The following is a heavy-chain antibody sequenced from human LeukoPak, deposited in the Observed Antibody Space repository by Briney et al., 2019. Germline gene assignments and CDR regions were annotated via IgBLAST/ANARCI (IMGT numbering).Heavy chain of an antibody. CDR1: CGSIDTYY. Sequence: SETLSLTCTVSCGSIDTYYWTWIRQSAGKGLQWIGRIFSSGITDYNPSLKSRITLSLDTSRNQISLELTSVTAADTAVYYCSRGLVYFSGYDHGSDVWGQGTTVTVSS. CDR2: IFSSGIT. D-gene: IGHD6-19*01. CDR3: SRGLVYFSGYDHGSDV. V-gene: IGHV4-4*07. J-gene: IGHJ6*02.